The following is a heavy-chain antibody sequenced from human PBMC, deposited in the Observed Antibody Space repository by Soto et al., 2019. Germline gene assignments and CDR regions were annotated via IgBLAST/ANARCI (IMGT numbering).Heavy chain of an antibody. V-gene: IGHV4-61*01. CDR1: GGSVSSGSYY. CDR2: IYYSGST. CDR3: ARGLYDYGDYEAVRSYYFDY. Sequence: SETLSLTCTVSGGSVSSGSYYWSWIRQPPGKGLEWIGYIYYSGSTNYNPSLKSRVTISVDTSKNQFSLKLSSVTAADTAVYYCARGLYDYGDYEAVRSYYFDYWGQGTLVTVSS. D-gene: IGHD4-17*01. J-gene: IGHJ4*02.